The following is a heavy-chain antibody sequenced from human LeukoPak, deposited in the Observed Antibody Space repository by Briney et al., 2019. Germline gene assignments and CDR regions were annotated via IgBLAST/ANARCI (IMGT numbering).Heavy chain of an antibody. V-gene: IGHV4-59*08. CDR1: GGSISSYY. Sequence: SETLSLTCTVSGGSISSYYWSWIRQPPGKGLEWIGYIYYSGSTNYNPSLKSRVTISVDTSKNQFSLKLSSVTAADTAVYYCARAGYLAPRWAEYFQHWGQGTLVTVSS. D-gene: IGHD6-6*01. CDR3: ARAGYLAPRWAEYFQH. CDR2: IYYSGST. J-gene: IGHJ1*01.